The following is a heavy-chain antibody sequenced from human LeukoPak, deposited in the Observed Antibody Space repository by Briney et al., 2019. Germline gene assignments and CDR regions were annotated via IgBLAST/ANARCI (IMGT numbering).Heavy chain of an antibody. CDR1: GGSFSGYY. Sequence: SETLSLTCAVYGGSFSGYYWSWIRQPPGKGLEWIGEINHSGSTNYNPSLKSRVTISVDTSKNQFSLMLSSVTAADTAVYYCARGLRGIVVVPAAIGRKSIAANLYYFDYWGQGTLVTVSS. CDR2: INHSGST. D-gene: IGHD2-2*02. J-gene: IGHJ4*02. CDR3: ARGLRGIVVVPAAIGRKSIAANLYYFDY. V-gene: IGHV4-34*01.